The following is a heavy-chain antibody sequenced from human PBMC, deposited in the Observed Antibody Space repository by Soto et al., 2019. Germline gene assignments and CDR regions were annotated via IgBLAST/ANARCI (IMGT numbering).Heavy chain of an antibody. J-gene: IGHJ6*02. CDR2: IIPIFGTT. V-gene: IGHV1-69*13. Sequence: SVKVSCKASGGTFSSYGISWVRQAPGQGLEWVGGIIPIFGTTKNAQKFQDRVTITADESTGTAYMELSSLTSEDTAVYYCARTRTTTWDYDILTALMDVWGQGTTVTVSS. CDR3: ARTRTTTWDYDILTALMDV. D-gene: IGHD3-9*01. CDR1: GGTFSSYG.